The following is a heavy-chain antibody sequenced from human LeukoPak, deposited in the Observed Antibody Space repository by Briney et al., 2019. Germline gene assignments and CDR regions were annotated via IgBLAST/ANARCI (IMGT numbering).Heavy chain of an antibody. CDR3: ARDLCSSTSCYERGFDY. Sequence: SETLSLTCTVSGGSISSYYRSWIRQPPGKGLEWIGYIYYSGSTNYNPSLKSRVTISVDTSKNQFSLKLSSVTAADTAVYYCARDLCSSTSCYERGFDYWGQGTLVTVSS. CDR1: GGSISSYY. D-gene: IGHD2-2*01. V-gene: IGHV4-59*01. J-gene: IGHJ4*02. CDR2: IYYSGST.